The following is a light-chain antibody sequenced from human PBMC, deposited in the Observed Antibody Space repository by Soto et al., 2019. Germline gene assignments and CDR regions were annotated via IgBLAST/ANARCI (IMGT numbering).Light chain of an antibody. CDR3: QQYGSSPPACT. CDR2: GAS. Sequence: EIVLTQSPGTLSLSPGERATLSCRASQSVSSSYLAWYQQKPGQAPRLLIYGASSRATGIPDRFSGSGSGTDFTITISRLEPEDFSVYYCQQYGSSPPACTFGQGTKVEIK. J-gene: IGKJ1*01. V-gene: IGKV3-20*01. CDR1: QSVSSSY.